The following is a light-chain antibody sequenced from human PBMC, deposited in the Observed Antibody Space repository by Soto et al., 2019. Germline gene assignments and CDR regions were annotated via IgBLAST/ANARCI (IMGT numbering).Light chain of an antibody. CDR3: NSYTSTNTLV. CDR2: DVT. V-gene: IGLV2-14*03. Sequence: QAVLTQPASVSGSPGQSINISCTGTSSDVGGYNHVSWYQQHPGKAPKLMIYDVTNRPSGVSNRFSGSKSGNTASLTISGLQAEDEADYYCNSYTSTNTLVFGGGTKVTVL. CDR1: SSDVGGYNH. J-gene: IGLJ2*01.